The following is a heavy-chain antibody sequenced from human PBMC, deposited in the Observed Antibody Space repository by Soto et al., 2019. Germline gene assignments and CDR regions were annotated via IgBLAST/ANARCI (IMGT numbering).Heavy chain of an antibody. CDR3: ARAHYGPSGYYFDS. Sequence: TLSLTCAVSVDSISSGGYSWIWIRHPPQKGLEWIGYIYHTGSTSYSPSLKSRVTISVDKSKNQFSLILNSVTAADTAIYYCARAHYGPSGYYFDSWGQGTLVTVSS. CDR1: VDSISSGGYS. CDR2: IYHTGST. V-gene: IGHV4-30-2*01. D-gene: IGHD3-22*01. J-gene: IGHJ4*02.